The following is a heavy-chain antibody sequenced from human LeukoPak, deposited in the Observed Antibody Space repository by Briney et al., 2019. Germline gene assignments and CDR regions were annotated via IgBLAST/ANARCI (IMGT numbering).Heavy chain of an antibody. V-gene: IGHV3-74*01. CDR2: IKRDGSDT. CDR1: GFTFSNSW. J-gene: IGHJ4*02. D-gene: IGHD2-21*02. Sequence: GGSLRLSCAASGFTFSNSWMHWVRQAPGKGLVWVSGIKRDGSDTNYADSVKGRFTIPRDNAENTVYLQMNTLRAEDTAVYYCARDLYHGGDGWGQGTLVTVSS. CDR3: ARDLYHGGDG.